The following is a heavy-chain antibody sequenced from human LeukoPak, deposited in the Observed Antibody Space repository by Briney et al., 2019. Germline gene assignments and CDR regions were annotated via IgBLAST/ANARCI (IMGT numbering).Heavy chain of an antibody. D-gene: IGHD3-10*01. CDR2: ISSNGGST. Sequence: GGSLRLSCAASGLTFSGYDMHWVRQAPGKGLEYVSAISSNGGSTYYADSVKGRFTISRDNSKNTLYLQMSSLRAEDTAVYYCVKPYGSGSYGAFDIWGQGTMVTVSS. V-gene: IGHV3-64D*06. CDR3: VKPYGSGSYGAFDI. CDR1: GLTFSGYD. J-gene: IGHJ3*02.